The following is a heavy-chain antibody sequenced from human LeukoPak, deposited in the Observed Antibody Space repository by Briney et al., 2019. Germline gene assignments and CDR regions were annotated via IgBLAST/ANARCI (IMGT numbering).Heavy chain of an antibody. CDR2: ISGSGGST. D-gene: IGHD6-19*01. CDR3: AKSISVPGRRPEYYFDY. Sequence: GGSLRLSCAASGFTFSSYAMRWVRQAPGKGLEWVSAISGSGGSTNYADSVKGRFTISRDNSKNTLYLQMNSLRAENTAVYYCAKSISVPGRRPEYYFDYWGQGTLVTVSS. V-gene: IGHV3-23*01. J-gene: IGHJ4*02. CDR1: GFTFSSYA.